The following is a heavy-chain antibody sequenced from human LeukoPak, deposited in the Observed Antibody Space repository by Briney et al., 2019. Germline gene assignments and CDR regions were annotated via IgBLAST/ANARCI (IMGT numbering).Heavy chain of an antibody. CDR1: GGSISSYY. Sequence: SETLSLTCTVSGGSISSYYWIWIRQPPGRGLEWVGYMSDSGSTNYNPSLKSRVTISVVTSKNLFSLNLTSVTAADTAVYYCARALGIVAALDYYYMDVWGKGTTVTVSS. CDR3: ARALGIVAALDYYYMDV. CDR2: MSDSGST. J-gene: IGHJ6*03. D-gene: IGHD5-12*01. V-gene: IGHV4-59*08.